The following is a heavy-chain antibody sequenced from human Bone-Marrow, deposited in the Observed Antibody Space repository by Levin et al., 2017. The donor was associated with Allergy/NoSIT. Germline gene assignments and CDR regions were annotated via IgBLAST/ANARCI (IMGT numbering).Heavy chain of an antibody. CDR2: ISYDGTKT. Sequence: GESLKISCAASGFTFGGYGIHWVRQAPGKGLEWVSVISYDGTKTYYADSVKGRFTISRDNSKNTLYLHMNSLRGDDTAIYYCAKDSSGQQLTSFYGMDVWGQGTTVTVSS. CDR3: AKDSSGQQLTSFYGMDV. J-gene: IGHJ6*02. D-gene: IGHD6-13*01. V-gene: IGHV3-30*18. CDR1: GFTFGGYG.